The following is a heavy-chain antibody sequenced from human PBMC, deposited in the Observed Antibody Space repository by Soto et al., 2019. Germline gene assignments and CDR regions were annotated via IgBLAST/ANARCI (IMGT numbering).Heavy chain of an antibody. Sequence: EVQLLDSGGGLVQPGGSLRLSCAASGFTFSNYAMTWVRQGPGKGVEWVSGISGSDGRSYYADSVNGRFTISRDNSKSTLYLQMNSLRAEDTAVYYCAKAYFVWSSEQPYYFDYWGEGTLVTVSS. J-gene: IGHJ4*02. CDR3: AKAYFVWSSEQPYYFDY. D-gene: IGHD3-16*01. CDR2: ISGSDGRS. V-gene: IGHV3-23*01. CDR1: GFTFSNYA.